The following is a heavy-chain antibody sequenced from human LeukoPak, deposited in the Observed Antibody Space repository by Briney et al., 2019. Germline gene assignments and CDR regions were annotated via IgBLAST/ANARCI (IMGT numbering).Heavy chain of an antibody. D-gene: IGHD3-3*01. CDR1: GDSVSGNRAA. J-gene: IGHJ4*02. CDR2: TYYRSKWYN. V-gene: IGHV6-1*01. CDR3: ARGPTIFGVAAFDY. Sequence: SQTLSLTCAISGDSVSGNRAAWNWIRQSPSRGLEWLGRTYYRSKWYNDHAVSVKSRITINPDTSKNQFSLQLNSVTPEDTAVYYCARGPTIFGVAAFDYWGQGTLVTVSS.